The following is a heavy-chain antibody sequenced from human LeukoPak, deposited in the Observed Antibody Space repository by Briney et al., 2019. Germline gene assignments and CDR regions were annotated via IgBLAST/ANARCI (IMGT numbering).Heavy chain of an antibody. CDR3: ARDRKYYYDSNGSFDY. J-gene: IGHJ4*02. CDR2: INPSGGST. Sequence: ASVKVSCKASGYTFTSYYMHWVRQAPGQGLEWMGIINPSGGSTSYAQKFQGKVTMTTDTSTSTAYMELRSLRSDDTAVYYCARDRKYYYDSNGSFDYWGQGTLVTVSS. V-gene: IGHV1-46*01. CDR1: GYTFTSYY. D-gene: IGHD3-22*01.